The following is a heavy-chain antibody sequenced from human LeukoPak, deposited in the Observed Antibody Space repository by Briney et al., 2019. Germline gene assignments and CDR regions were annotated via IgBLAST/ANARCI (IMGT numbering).Heavy chain of an antibody. CDR3: ARFVFSHTEYYFDY. Sequence: PSETLSLTCTVSGGSISSGSYYWSWIRQPAGKGLEWIGRISSSENTDYSPSLKSRVTISMDTSKNQFSLKLSSVTAEDTAIYYCARFVFSHTEYYFDYWGQGALVSVSS. D-gene: IGHD2/OR15-2a*01. CDR1: GGSISSGSYY. J-gene: IGHJ4*02. CDR2: ISSSENT. V-gene: IGHV4-61*02.